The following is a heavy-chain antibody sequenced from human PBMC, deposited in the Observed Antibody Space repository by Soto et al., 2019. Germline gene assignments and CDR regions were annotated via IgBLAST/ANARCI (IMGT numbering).Heavy chain of an antibody. J-gene: IGHJ4*02. Sequence: PGGSLRLSCAASGFTFSSYAMSWVRQAPGKGLEWVSAISGSGGSTYYADSVKGRFTISRDNSKNTLYLQMNSLRAEDTAVYYCAKDPQTYYYDSSGYYNDYWGQGTLVTVSS. CDR2: ISGSGGST. V-gene: IGHV3-23*01. D-gene: IGHD3-22*01. CDR3: AKDPQTYYYDSSGYYNDY. CDR1: GFTFSSYA.